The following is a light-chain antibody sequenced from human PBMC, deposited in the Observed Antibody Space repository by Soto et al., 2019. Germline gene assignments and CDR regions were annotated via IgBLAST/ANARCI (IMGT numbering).Light chain of an antibody. CDR3: QQYSRSPFT. Sequence: EFELTQSPGTLSLSPGERATLSCRAGQKVISNNLAWYQQRPGQAPRVVIYGASTRATAIPERFSGSGSGTDFTLTISRLEPEDFAVYYCQQYSRSPFTFGPGTKVDIK. CDR1: QKVISNN. J-gene: IGKJ3*01. CDR2: GAS. V-gene: IGKV3-20*01.